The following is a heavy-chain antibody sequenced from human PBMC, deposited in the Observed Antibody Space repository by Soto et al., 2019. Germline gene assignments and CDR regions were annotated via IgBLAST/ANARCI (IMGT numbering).Heavy chain of an antibody. D-gene: IGHD6-13*01. CDR3: ARVGPYWQPLEA. Sequence: LRLSCAASGFTSIYYYLSWIRQAPGNVLEGVSYISSSSSYTNYADSVKGRFTISRDNAKNSLYLQMNSLRAEDTAVYYCARVGPYWQPLEAWGQGTPVIVSS. J-gene: IGHJ5*02. CDR1: GFTSIYYY. CDR2: ISSSSSYT. V-gene: IGHV3-11*06.